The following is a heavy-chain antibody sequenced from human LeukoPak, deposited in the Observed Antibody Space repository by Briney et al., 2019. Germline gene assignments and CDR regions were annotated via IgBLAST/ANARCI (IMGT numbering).Heavy chain of an antibody. Sequence: GGSLRLSCAASGFTFSNYYMSWVRQAPGKGLEWVANIKQDGSGKYSVDSVKGRFTISRDNAKNSLFLQMSSLRAEDTAVYYCARGRWLDYWGQGTLVTVSS. CDR2: IKQDGSGK. D-gene: IGHD6-13*01. CDR1: GFTFSNYY. V-gene: IGHV3-7*04. CDR3: ARGRWLDY. J-gene: IGHJ4*02.